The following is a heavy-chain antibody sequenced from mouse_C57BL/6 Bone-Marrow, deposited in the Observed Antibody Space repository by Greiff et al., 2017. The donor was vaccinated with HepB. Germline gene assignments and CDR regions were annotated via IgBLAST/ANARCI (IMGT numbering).Heavy chain of an antibody. D-gene: IGHD2-3*01. Sequence: EVMLVESGGGLVKPGGSLKLSCAASGFTFSSYAMSWVRQTPEKRLEWVATISDGGSYTYYPDNVKGRFTISRDNAKNNLYLQMSHLKSEDTAMYYCARDLYLGYFDVWGTGTTVTVSS. J-gene: IGHJ1*03. CDR1: GFTFSSYA. V-gene: IGHV5-4*01. CDR3: ARDLYLGYFDV. CDR2: ISDGGSYT.